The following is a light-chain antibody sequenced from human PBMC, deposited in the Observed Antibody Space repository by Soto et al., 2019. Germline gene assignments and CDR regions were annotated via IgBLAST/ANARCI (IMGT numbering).Light chain of an antibody. CDR3: SLYTSTSTFV. CDR2: DVS. CDR1: SSDVGGYNY. Sequence: QSALTQPRSVSGSPGQSVTISCTGTSSDVGGYNYVSRYQQYSGKAPKVMIYDVSKRPSGVPDRFSGSKSGNTASLTISGLQTEDEADYYCSLYTSTSTFVFGPGTKVTVL. J-gene: IGLJ1*01. V-gene: IGLV2-11*01.